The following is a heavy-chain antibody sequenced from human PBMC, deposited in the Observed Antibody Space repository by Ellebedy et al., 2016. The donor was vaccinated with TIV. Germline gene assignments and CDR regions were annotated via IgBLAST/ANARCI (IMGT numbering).Heavy chain of an antibody. D-gene: IGHD4-17*01. V-gene: IGHV4-31*03. CDR1: GGSINSGTSY. Sequence: SETLSLXCTVSGGSINSGTSYWSWVRQRPGKGLEWIGYIYYIGSTDYSPSFKSRLDISIDTSKSQFSLKLRSVTVADTAVYYCARLNGDYQDALDMWGQGTLVTVSS. CDR3: ARLNGDYQDALDM. CDR2: IYYIGST. J-gene: IGHJ3*02.